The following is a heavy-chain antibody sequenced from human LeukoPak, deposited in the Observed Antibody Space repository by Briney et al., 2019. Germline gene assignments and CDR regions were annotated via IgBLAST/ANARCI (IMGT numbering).Heavy chain of an antibody. V-gene: IGHV1-8*01. J-gene: IGHJ4*02. CDR1: GYTFTSYD. D-gene: IGHD3-22*01. CDR2: MSPNSGNT. Sequence: GSSEKVSCKASGYTFTSYDINWVRQATGQGLEWMGWMSPNSGNTGYAQKFQGRVTMTRNTSISTAYMELSSLRSEDTAVYYCARFDYHSSGYYFWFDCWGQGTLVTVSS. CDR3: ARFDYHSSGYYFWFDC.